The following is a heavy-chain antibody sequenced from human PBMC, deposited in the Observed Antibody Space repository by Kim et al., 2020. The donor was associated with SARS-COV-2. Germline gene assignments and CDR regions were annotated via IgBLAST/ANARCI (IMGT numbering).Heavy chain of an antibody. V-gene: IGHV3-33*01. CDR2: IWFDGSET. J-gene: IGHJ6*02. D-gene: IGHD5-12*01. CDR1: GFTFGNHG. CDR3: ARDVQRLAPFGLDV. Sequence: GGSLRLSCEASGFTFGNHGMHWVRQAPGKGLERVAFIWFDGSETEYADSVRGRFSISRDNAKNTVFLQMNSLGSEDTAVYYCARDVQRLAPFGLDVWGQGTAVTVSS.